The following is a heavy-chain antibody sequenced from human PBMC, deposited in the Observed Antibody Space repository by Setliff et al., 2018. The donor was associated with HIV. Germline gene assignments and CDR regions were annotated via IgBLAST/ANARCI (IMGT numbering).Heavy chain of an antibody. CDR2: INPDSGDT. CDR1: GYTFSGYH. D-gene: IGHD3-3*01. J-gene: IGHJ4*02. Sequence: ASVKVSCKASGYTFSGYHMYWVRQAPGQGLEWMGRINPDSGDTKYTQKFEGRVTMTSDTSISTVYMELSSLRSDDTAVYYCARALGIIGVIRYWGQGTLVTVSS. CDR3: ARALGIIGVIRY. V-gene: IGHV1-2*06.